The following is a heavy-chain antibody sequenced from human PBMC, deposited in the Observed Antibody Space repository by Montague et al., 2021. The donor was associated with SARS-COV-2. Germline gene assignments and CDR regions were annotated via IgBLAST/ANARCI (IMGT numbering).Heavy chain of an antibody. CDR2: IKSKTDGGTT. Sequence: SLRLSCAASGFTFSNAWMSWVRQAPGKGLEWVGRIKSKTDGGTTDYAAPVKGRFTISRGDSKNTLYLQMNSLKTEDTAVYYCTTVSSGSRDFDYWGQGTLVTVSS. D-gene: IGHD1-26*01. J-gene: IGHJ4*02. V-gene: IGHV3-15*01. CDR3: TTVSSGSRDFDY. CDR1: GFTFSNAW.